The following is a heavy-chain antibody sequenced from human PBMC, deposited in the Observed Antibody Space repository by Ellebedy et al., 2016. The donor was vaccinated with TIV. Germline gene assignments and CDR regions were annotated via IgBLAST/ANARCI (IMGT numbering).Heavy chain of an antibody. CDR1: GGTFSSYA. J-gene: IGHJ6*02. Sequence: SVKVSXXASGGTFSSYAISWVRQAPGQGLEWMGGIIPIFGTANYAQKFQGRVTMTRDTSTSTVYMELSSLRSEDTAVYYCAVTMVRGVIITLLKKTNYYGMDVWGQGTTVTVSS. CDR3: AVTMVRGVIITLLKKTNYYGMDV. V-gene: IGHV1-69*05. D-gene: IGHD3-10*01. CDR2: IIPIFGTA.